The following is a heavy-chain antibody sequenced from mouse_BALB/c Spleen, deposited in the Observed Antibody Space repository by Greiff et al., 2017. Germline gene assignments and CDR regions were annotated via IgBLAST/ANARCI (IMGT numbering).Heavy chain of an antibody. Sequence: VKVVESGPGLVAPSQSLSITCTVSGFSLTSYGVHWVRQPPGKGLEWLGVIWAGGSTNYNSALMSRLSISKDNSKSQVFLKMNSLQTDDTAMYYCAREGPLITTVVEYYAMDYWGQGTSVTVSS. D-gene: IGHD1-1*01. CDR3: AREGPLITTVVEYYAMDY. CDR2: IWAGGST. J-gene: IGHJ4*01. V-gene: IGHV2-9*02. CDR1: GFSLTSYG.